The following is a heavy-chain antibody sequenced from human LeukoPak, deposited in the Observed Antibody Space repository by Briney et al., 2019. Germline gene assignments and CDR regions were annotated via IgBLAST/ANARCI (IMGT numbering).Heavy chain of an antibody. J-gene: IGHJ4*02. CDR2: IRTSGGT. CDR1: GGSISSYY. Sequence: SETLSLTCTVSGGSISSYYWSWIRQPAGKGLEWIGRIRTSGGTNYSPSLKSRVTMSVDTSKNQFSLKLTSMTAADTAVYYCARDEGQLAGYYFDYWGQGTLVTVSS. CDR3: ARDEGQLAGYYFDY. D-gene: IGHD6-6*01. V-gene: IGHV4-4*07.